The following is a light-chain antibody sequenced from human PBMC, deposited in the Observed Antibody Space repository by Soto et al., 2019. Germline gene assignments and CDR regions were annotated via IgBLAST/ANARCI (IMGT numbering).Light chain of an antibody. V-gene: IGKV1-33*01. CDR3: QQSCSSPPT. CDR2: DAS. J-gene: IGKJ1*01. Sequence: DIQMTQSPSSLSASVGDRVTITCQASQDISNYLNWYQQKPGKAPKLLIYDASNLETGVPSRFSGSGSGTDFTFTISSLQPEDIATYYCQQSCSSPPTFGQGTKVDIK. CDR1: QDISNY.